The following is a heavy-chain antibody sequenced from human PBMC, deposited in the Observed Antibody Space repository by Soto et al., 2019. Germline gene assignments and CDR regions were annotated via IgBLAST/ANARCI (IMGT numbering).Heavy chain of an antibody. CDR3: AKDHLTTTVTTVSY. J-gene: IGHJ4*02. CDR2: ISYHGSDK. CDR1: GFTFSNYG. V-gene: IGHV3-30*18. D-gene: IGHD4-17*01. Sequence: QVQLVESGGGVVQPGRSLRLSCAASGFTFSNYGMHWVRQAPGKGLEWVAVISYHGSDKYYADSVKGRFTISRDNSKNTLYLQRDSLRAEDTAVYYCAKDHLTTTVTTVSYWGQGTLVTVSS.